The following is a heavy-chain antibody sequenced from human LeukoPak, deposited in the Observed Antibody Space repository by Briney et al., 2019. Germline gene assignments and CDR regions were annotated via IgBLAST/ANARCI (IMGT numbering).Heavy chain of an antibody. Sequence: GGSLRLSCAASGFTFSSYAMHWVRQAPGKGLEWVAFVRSDGGIKYYADSVKGRFTISRDNSRTTLHLQMNSLRAEDTAVYHCAKDLPAAYFDYWGQGTLVTVSS. V-gene: IGHV3-30*02. D-gene: IGHD2-2*01. CDR1: GFTFSSYA. CDR3: AKDLPAAYFDY. CDR2: VRSDGGIK. J-gene: IGHJ4*02.